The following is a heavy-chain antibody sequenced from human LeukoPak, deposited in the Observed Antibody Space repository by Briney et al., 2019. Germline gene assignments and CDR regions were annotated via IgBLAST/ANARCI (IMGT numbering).Heavy chain of an antibody. CDR3: ARGRDLVSLDVVLRFLEWLSPFDP. D-gene: IGHD3-3*01. J-gene: IGHJ5*02. CDR1: GGSISNYY. V-gene: IGHV4-59*01. CDR2: IYYSGST. Sequence: SETLSLTCTVSGGSISNYYWSWIRQPPGKGLEWIGYIYYSGSTNYNPSPKSRVTISVDTSKNQFSLKLSSVTAADTAVYYCARGRDLVSLDVVLRFLEWLSPFDPWGQGTLVTVSS.